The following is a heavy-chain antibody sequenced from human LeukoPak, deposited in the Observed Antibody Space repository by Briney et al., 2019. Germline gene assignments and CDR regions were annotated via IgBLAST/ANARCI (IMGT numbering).Heavy chain of an antibody. V-gene: IGHV4-39*01. J-gene: IGHJ4*02. Sequence: SETLSLTCTVSGGSISSSNYCWGWIRQPPGKGLEWIGTFCYSGSTYYNPSLKSRVTISVDTSKNQFSLKLSSVTAADTAAYYCARHLAPDFWTYDYWGQGTLVTVSS. CDR1: GGSISSSNYC. D-gene: IGHD3-3*01. CDR3: ARHLAPDFWTYDY. CDR2: FCYSGST.